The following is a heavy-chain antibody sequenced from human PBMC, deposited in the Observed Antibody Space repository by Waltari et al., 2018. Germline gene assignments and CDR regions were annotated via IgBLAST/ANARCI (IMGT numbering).Heavy chain of an antibody. CDR2: MSSSRSTI. V-gene: IGHV3-48*04. D-gene: IGHD4-17*01. CDR3: ARELDYGAPG. J-gene: IGHJ1*01. CDR1: GFTFSSDS. Sequence: EVQLVESGGGWVQPGGSLRLACATYGFTFSSDSRNWVRQAPGKGMAGVSDMSSSRSTIHYGDCVEVRFTIARDNANNALYLQMNILRAEDTAVYYCARELDYGAPGGGQGTLVTVSS.